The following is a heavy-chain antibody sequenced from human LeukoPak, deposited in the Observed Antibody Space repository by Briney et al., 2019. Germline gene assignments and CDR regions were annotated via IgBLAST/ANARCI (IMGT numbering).Heavy chain of an antibody. CDR1: GFTVSSNY. J-gene: IGHJ4*02. Sequence: GGSLRLSCAASGFTVSSNYMSWVRQAPGKGLEWVSVIYSGGSTYYADSVKGRFTISRDNSKNTLYLQMNSLRAEDTAVYYCAKDPPYGGNTLSDYWGQGTLVTVSS. CDR3: AKDPPYGGNTLSDY. D-gene: IGHD4-23*01. CDR2: IYSGGST. V-gene: IGHV3-53*01.